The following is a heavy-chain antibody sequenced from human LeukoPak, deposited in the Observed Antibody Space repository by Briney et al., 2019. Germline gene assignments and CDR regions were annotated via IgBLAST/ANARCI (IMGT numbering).Heavy chain of an antibody. V-gene: IGHV3-66*01. Sequence: GGSLRLSCAASGFTVSSNYMSWVRQAPGKGLEWVSVIYSGGSTYYADSVKGRFTISRDNSKNTLYLQMNSLRAEDTAVYYCASAVVTTSYYYYYMDVRGKGTTVTISS. CDR2: IYSGGST. CDR1: GFTVSSNY. J-gene: IGHJ6*03. CDR3: ASAVVTTSYYYYYMDV. D-gene: IGHD2-21*02.